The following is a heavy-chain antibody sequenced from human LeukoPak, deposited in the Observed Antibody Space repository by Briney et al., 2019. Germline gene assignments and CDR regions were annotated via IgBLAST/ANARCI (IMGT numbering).Heavy chain of an antibody. J-gene: IGHJ6*03. Sequence: GGSLRLSCAASGFTFSSHAMTWVRQAPGKGVEWVSAISGGGDNTYYADSVKGRFTISRDNAKNSLYLQMKSLRAEDTAVYYCARVSYDFWSGYSRPYYYYYMDVWGKGTTVTVSS. D-gene: IGHD3-3*01. CDR3: ARVSYDFWSGYSRPYYYYYMDV. CDR2: ISGGGDNT. V-gene: IGHV3-23*01. CDR1: GFTFSSHA.